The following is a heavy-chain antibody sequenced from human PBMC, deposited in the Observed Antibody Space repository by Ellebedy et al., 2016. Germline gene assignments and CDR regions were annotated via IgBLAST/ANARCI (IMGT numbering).Heavy chain of an antibody. CDR1: GFNFRTYV. J-gene: IGHJ3*02. Sequence: GGSLRLSXAASGFNFRTYVMHWVRQAPGEGLEWVTLIWSDGGVQHYRDSVKGRFTISRDNSKKTLFLQMTSLGAEDTAVYYCVTRHNGAFDIWGQGTMVTVSS. CDR2: IWSDGGVQ. V-gene: IGHV3-33*01. CDR3: VTRHNGAFDI. D-gene: IGHD1-1*01.